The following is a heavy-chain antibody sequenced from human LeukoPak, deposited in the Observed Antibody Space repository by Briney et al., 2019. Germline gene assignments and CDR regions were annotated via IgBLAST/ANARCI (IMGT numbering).Heavy chain of an antibody. J-gene: IGHJ4*02. D-gene: IGHD3-22*01. CDR1: GFTFDDYA. CDR3: ARSDDSSGYYYFYDK. Sequence: GGSLRLSCAVSGFTFDDYAMHWVRQAPGKGLEWVSSIGWNSGSIGYVDSVKGRFTISRDNAKNSLYLQMNSLRAEDTAVYYCARSDDSSGYYYFYDKWGQGTLVTVSS. CDR2: IGWNSGSI. V-gene: IGHV3-9*01.